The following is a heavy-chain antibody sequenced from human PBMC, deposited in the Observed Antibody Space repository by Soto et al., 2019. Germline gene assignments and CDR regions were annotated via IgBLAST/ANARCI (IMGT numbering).Heavy chain of an antibody. J-gene: IGHJ3*02. CDR1: GFTFSGSA. CDR3: LSGPNAFDI. CDR2: IRGKANSYAT. Sequence: GGSLRLSCAASGFTFSGSAMHWVRQASGKGLEWVGRIRGKANSYATAYAASVKGRFTISRDDSKNTAYLQMNSLKTEDTAVYYCLSGPNAFDIWGLGTMVTVSS. V-gene: IGHV3-73*01.